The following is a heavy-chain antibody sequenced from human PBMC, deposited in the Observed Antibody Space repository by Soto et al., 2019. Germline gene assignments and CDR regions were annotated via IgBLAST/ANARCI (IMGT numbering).Heavy chain of an antibody. Sequence: ASVKVSCKDSGYTFTGYYMHWVRQAPGQGLEWMGWINPNSGGTNYAQKFQGWVTMTRDTSISTAYMEPSRLRSDDTAVYYCARGVTTTPSPSFDYWGQGTLVTVSS. D-gene: IGHD2-15*01. CDR1: GYTFTGYY. J-gene: IGHJ4*02. CDR3: ARGVTTTPSPSFDY. V-gene: IGHV1-2*04. CDR2: INPNSGGT.